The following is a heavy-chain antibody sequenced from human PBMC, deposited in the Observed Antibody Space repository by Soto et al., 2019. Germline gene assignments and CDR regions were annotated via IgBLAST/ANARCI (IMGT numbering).Heavy chain of an antibody. V-gene: IGHV4-59*01. CDR3: ARMNYYDTGVYPFAY. CDR2: IYFRGTT. CDR1: GGSISSYY. D-gene: IGHD3-22*01. Sequence: SETLSLTCTVSGGSISSYYWSWIRQPPGKGLEWIGYIYFRGTTNYHPSLKSRVTMSADTSKNRFSLKLNSVTAADTAVYYCARMNYYDTGVYPFAYWAQERMVTLPS. J-gene: IGHJ4*02.